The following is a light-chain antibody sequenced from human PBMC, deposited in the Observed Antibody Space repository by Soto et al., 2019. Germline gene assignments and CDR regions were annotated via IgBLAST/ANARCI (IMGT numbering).Light chain of an antibody. CDR3: LQVVNFPRT. CDR2: AAS. V-gene: IGKV1-12*01. J-gene: IGKJ1*01. Sequence: DIQMTQSPSSVSASIGDSVTITCRASQNIGNRLAWFQQKPGKPPKLLIEAASTLEIGVPSTFSGSRSGTEFSLTISSLGPEDFATYYCLQVVNFPRTFGQGTKVDI. CDR1: QNIGNR.